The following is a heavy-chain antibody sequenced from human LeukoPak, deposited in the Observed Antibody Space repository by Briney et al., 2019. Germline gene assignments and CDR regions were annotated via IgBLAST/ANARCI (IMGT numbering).Heavy chain of an antibody. CDR1: GNTFSPYS. V-gene: IGHV3-21*04. Sequence: GGSLRLSCVGSGNTFSPYSMDWVRQAPGKGLEWVSSISSSSSYIFYGDSVKGRFTISRDNAKNSVFLQMNSLRVEDTAIYYCAREGITGGGFDAWGQGTGVTVSS. CDR2: ISSSSSYI. J-gene: IGHJ3*01. D-gene: IGHD1-14*01. CDR3: AREGITGGGFDA.